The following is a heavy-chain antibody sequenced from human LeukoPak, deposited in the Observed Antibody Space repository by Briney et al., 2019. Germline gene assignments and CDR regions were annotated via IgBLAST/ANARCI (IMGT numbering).Heavy chain of an antibody. V-gene: IGHV3-21*01. Sequence: GGSLRLSCAASGFTFSSYAMSWVRQAPGKGLEWVSSISSSSSYIYYADSVKGRFTISRDNAKNSLYLQMNSLRAEDTAVYYCATLPLQYSSGSRDYWGQGTLVNGSS. CDR2: ISSSSSYI. CDR3: ATLPLQYSSGSRDY. J-gene: IGHJ4*02. CDR1: GFTFSSYA. D-gene: IGHD6-19*01.